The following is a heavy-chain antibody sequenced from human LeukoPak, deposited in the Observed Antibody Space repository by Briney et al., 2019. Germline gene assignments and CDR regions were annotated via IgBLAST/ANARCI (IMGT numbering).Heavy chain of an antibody. V-gene: IGHV3-11*06. Sequence: GGSLRLSCVAPGLTFSDYYMSWIRQAPGKGLEWVSYISSSSSYTKYADSVKGRFTISRDNAKNSLYLQMNSLRADDTAVYYCARDRGWRQIDYWGQGTLVTVSS. D-gene: IGHD5-18*01. J-gene: IGHJ4*02. CDR1: GLTFSDYY. CDR2: ISSSSSYT. CDR3: ARDRGWRQIDY.